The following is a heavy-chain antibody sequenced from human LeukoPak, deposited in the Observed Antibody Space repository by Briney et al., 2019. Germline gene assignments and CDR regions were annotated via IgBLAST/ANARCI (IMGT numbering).Heavy chain of an antibody. V-gene: IGHV3-21*01. CDR1: GFTFSTYW. CDR2: ISSSSSYI. Sequence: AGGSLRLSCAASGFTFSTYWMHWVRPAPGKGLEWVSSISSSSSYIYYADSVKGRFTISRDNAKNSLYLQMNSLRVEDTAVYYCASSKWFYFDSWGQGTLVTVSS. D-gene: IGHD3-22*01. CDR3: ASSKWFYFDS. J-gene: IGHJ4*02.